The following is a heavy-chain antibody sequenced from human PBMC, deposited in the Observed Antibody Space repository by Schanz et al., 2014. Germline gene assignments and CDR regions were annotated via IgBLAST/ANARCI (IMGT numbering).Heavy chain of an antibody. J-gene: IGHJ5*02. CDR2: ISAYTNNT. CDR1: GYAFTTYG. D-gene: IGHD2-2*01. Sequence: QVQLVQSGAEVKKPGASVRVSCKVSGYAFTTYGLNWVRQAPGQGLEWMGWISAYTNNTNYAQKVQGRVTMTTDTSTGTAYMELRSLRSDDTAVYYCARDRRRYCSTASCLHDNWFDPWGQGTLXIVSS. CDR3: ARDRRRYCSTASCLHDNWFDP. V-gene: IGHV1-18*01.